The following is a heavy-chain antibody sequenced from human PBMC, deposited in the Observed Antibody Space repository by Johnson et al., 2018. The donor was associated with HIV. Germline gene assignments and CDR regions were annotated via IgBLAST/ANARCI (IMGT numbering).Heavy chain of an antibody. V-gene: IGHV3-30*03. CDR2: ISYDGSNK. CDR1: GFTFSSYG. CDR3: AREGRRDAFDI. J-gene: IGHJ3*02. Sequence: QVQLVESGGGVVQPGRSLRLSCAASGFTFSSYGMHWVRQAPGKGLEWVAVISYDGSNKYYEDYVKGRFSISRDNSKNTLYLQMNSLRAEDTAVYYCAREGRRDAFDIWGQGTMVTVSS.